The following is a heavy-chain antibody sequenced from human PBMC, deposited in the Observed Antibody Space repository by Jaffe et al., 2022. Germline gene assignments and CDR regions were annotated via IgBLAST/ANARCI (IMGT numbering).Heavy chain of an antibody. CDR1: GFIFSDHY. J-gene: IGHJ4*02. CDR3: TRPHSSGWIGAFFEF. Sequence: EVQLVESGGGLVQPGGSLRLSCAASGFIFSDHYMEWVRQAPGKGLEWIARIRNTANSYSTEYAASVKGRFIISRDDSKNSVYLQMNSLKTEDTAVYYCTRPHSSGWIGAFFEFWGQGTLVTVSS. CDR2: IRNTANSYST. V-gene: IGHV3-72*01. D-gene: IGHD6-25*01.